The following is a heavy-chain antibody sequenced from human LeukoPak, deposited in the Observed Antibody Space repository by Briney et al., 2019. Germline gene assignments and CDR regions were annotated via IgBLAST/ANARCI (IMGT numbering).Heavy chain of an antibody. J-gene: IGHJ4*02. D-gene: IGHD4-17*01. CDR3: AKESGPYNEGLRCFDY. V-gene: IGHV3-23*01. CDR1: GFTFSSYA. Sequence: PGGSLRLSCAASGFTFSSYAMSWVRQAPGKGLEWVSAISCSGGSTYYADSGKGRFTISRDNSKNTLYLQMNSLRAEDTAVYYCAKESGPYNEGLRCFDYWGQGTLVTVSS. CDR2: ISCSGGST.